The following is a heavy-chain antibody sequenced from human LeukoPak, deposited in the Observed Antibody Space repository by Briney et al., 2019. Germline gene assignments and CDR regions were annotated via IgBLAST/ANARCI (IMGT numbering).Heavy chain of an antibody. CDR2: INHSGST. D-gene: IGHD3-10*01. CDR3: ARGYYGSGSHCCHMDA. V-gene: IGHV4-34*01. CDR1: VGSFSGYY. Sequence: SETLSLTCAVYVGSFSGYYWSWIRQPPGKGLEWIGEINHSGSTNYNSSLKSRVTISVDTSKNQFSLKLSSVTAADTAVYYCARGYYGSGSHCCHMDAWGKGTTITVS. J-gene: IGHJ6*03.